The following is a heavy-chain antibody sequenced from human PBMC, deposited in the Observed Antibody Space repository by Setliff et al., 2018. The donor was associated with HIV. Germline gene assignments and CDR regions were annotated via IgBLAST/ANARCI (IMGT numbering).Heavy chain of an antibody. D-gene: IGHD6-19*01. CDR1: GGSISSYY. V-gene: IGHV4-59*01. Sequence: PSETLSLTCTVSGGSISSYYWSWIRQPPGKGLEWIGYIYYSGSTNYNPSLSSRVTVSRDTSRNQFSMTLTSVTAADTAVYYCARSFGWGAFNVWGQGTVVTVSS. J-gene: IGHJ3*01. CDR2: IYYSGST. CDR3: ARSFGWGAFNV.